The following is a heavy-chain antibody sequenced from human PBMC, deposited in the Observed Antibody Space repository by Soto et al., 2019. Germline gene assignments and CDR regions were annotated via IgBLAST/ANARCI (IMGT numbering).Heavy chain of an antibody. V-gene: IGHV3-64*02. CDR3: AASSCGATSCFHFSY. J-gene: IGHJ4*02. CDR1: GFTFSTFA. Sequence: GGSLRLSCAASGFTFSTFAMHWVRQAPGKGLEYVSAISSDGSTTNYADSVKGRFTISRDNSKNTLYLQMGSLRAEDMGVYYCAASSCGATSCFHFSYWSQGTLVTVSS. D-gene: IGHD2-2*01. CDR2: ISSDGSTT.